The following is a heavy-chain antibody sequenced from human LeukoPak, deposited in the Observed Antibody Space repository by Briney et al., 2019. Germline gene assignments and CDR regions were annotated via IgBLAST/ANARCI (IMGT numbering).Heavy chain of an antibody. V-gene: IGHV1-8*01. CDR1: GGTFTSYD. CDR2: MNPNSGNT. CDR3: AGIGYCSGGSCYDY. D-gene: IGHD2-15*01. J-gene: IGHJ4*02. Sequence: ASVKVSCKASGGTFTSYDINWVRQATGQGLEWMGWMNPNSGNTGYAQKFQGRVTMTRNTSISTAYMELSSLRSEDTAVYYCAGIGYCSGGSCYDYWGQGTLVTVSS.